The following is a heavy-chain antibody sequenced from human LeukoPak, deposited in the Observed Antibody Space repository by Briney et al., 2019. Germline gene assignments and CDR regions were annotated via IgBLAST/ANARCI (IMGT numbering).Heavy chain of an antibody. V-gene: IGHV3-21*01. CDR2: ISSSSSYI. CDR1: GFTFSSYS. Sequence: GGSLRLSCAASGFTFSSYSMNWVRQAPGKGLEWVSSISSSSSYIYYADSVKGRFTISRDNAKNSLYLQMNSLRAEDTAVYYCASGNYDFWSGYYFPAYGMDVWGQGTTVTASS. CDR3: ASGNYDFWSGYYFPAYGMDV. J-gene: IGHJ6*02. D-gene: IGHD3-3*01.